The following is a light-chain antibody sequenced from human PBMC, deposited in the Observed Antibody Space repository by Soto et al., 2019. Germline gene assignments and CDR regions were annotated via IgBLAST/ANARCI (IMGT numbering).Light chain of an antibody. CDR1: QSVSNN. CDR2: DAS. J-gene: IGKJ1*01. CDR3: QQYNNWPPWT. V-gene: IGKV3-15*01. Sequence: ILMTQSPATLSVSPGERATLSCRASQSVSNNLAWYQQKPGQAPRLLIYDASTRATGIPARFGGSGSGTEFTLTITGLQSEEFAVYYCQQYNNWPPWTFGQGTKVEIK.